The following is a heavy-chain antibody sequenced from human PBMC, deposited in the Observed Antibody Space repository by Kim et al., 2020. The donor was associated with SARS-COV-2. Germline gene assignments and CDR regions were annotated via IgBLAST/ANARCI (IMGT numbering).Heavy chain of an antibody. CDR2: ISDDGKTT. Sequence: GGSLRLSCEASGFIFRSFWMHLVRQVPGEGLVWVARISDDGKTTNYADSVMGRFTISRDDARNTLFLQMNSLRGDDTAVYYCGRDLTGRSDYWGQGTLVTVSA. D-gene: IGHD1-26*01. CDR3: GRDLTGRSDY. CDR1: GFIFRSFW. V-gene: IGHV3-74*01. J-gene: IGHJ4*02.